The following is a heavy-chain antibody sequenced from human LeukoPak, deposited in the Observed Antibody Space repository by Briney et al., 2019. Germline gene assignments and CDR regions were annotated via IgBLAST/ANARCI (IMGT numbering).Heavy chain of an antibody. J-gene: IGHJ4*02. CDR3: ARDYCSGGSCYGYYFDY. V-gene: IGHV3-48*03. D-gene: IGHD2-15*01. Sequence: AGGSLRLSCAASGFTFSSYEMNWVRQAPGKGLEWVSYISSSGSTIYYADSVKGRFTISRDNSKNTLYLQMNSLRAEDTAVYYCARDYCSGGSCYGYYFDYWGQGTLVTVSS. CDR2: ISSSGSTI. CDR1: GFTFSSYE.